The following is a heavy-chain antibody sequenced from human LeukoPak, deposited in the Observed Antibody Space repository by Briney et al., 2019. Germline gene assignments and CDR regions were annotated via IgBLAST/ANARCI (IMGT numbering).Heavy chain of an antibody. CDR2: INPNSGGT. CDR3: ARPDSGGSYKL. D-gene: IGHD1-26*01. Sequence: ASVKVSCKASGGTFSSYAISWVRQAPGQGLEWMGWINPNSGGTNYAQKFQGRVTMTRDTSISTAYMELSRLRSDDTAVYYCARPDSGGSYKLWGQGTLVTVSS. CDR1: GGTFSSYA. V-gene: IGHV1-2*02. J-gene: IGHJ4*02.